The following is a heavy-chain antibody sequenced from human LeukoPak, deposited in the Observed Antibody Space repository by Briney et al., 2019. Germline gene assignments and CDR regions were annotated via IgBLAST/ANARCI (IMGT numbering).Heavy chain of an antibody. CDR3: ARVRKYRSYYDYVWGSYYFDY. CDR2: IYYSGST. D-gene: IGHD3-16*01. J-gene: IGHJ4*02. CDR1: GGSISRYY. Sequence: SETLSLTCTVSGGSISRYYWRWIRQPAGKGLEWIGYIYYSGSTNYNPSLKSRVTISVDTSKNQFSLKLSSVTAADTAVYYCARVRKYRSYYDYVWGSYYFDYWAREPWSPSPQ. V-gene: IGHV4-59*01.